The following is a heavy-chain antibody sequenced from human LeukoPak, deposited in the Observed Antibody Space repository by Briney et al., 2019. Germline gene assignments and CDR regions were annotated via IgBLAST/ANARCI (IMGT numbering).Heavy chain of an antibody. Sequence: GGSLRLSCAASGFTFSPYAMTWVRQAPVKGLEWVSGISGSGGSTYYADSVKGRFTISRDNSKKTLYLQMNSLRAEDTAVYYCAKTNTSMVAPYYGMDVWGQGTTVTVSS. CDR3: AKTNTSMVAPYYGMDV. D-gene: IGHD5-18*01. V-gene: IGHV3-23*01. CDR2: ISGSGGST. CDR1: GFTFSPYA. J-gene: IGHJ6*02.